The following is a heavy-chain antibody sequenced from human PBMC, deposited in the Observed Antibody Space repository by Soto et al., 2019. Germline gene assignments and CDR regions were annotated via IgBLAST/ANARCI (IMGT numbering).Heavy chain of an antibody. CDR3: AHAHIAAAVPYNWFDP. D-gene: IGHD6-13*01. J-gene: IGHJ5*02. CDR2: IYWDDDK. V-gene: IGHV2-5*02. CDR1: GFSLSTSGVG. Sequence: QITLKESGPTLVKPTQTLTLTCTFSGFSLSTSGVGVGWIRQPPGKALEWLALIYWDDDKRYSPSLKSRLTITKDTSKNQVVLTMTNMDPVDTATYYCAHAHIAAAVPYNWFDPWGQGTLVTVSS.